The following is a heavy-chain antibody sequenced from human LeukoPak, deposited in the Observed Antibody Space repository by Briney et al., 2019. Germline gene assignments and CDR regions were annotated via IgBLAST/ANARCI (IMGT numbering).Heavy chain of an antibody. V-gene: IGHV3-7*01. J-gene: IGHJ4*02. CDR1: GFTFSNYW. Sequence: PGGSLRLSCAASGFTFSNYWMSWVRQAPGKGLGWVANIKQDGSEKYYVDSVKGRFTISRDNAKNSLYLQMSSLRAEDTAVYYCARLRYLDYWGQGTLVTVSS. CDR3: ARLRYLDY. CDR2: IKQDGSEK. D-gene: IGHD3-9*01.